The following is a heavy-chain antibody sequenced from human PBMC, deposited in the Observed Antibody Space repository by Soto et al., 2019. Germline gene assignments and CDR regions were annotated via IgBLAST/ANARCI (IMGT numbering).Heavy chain of an antibody. CDR1: GGSVSSGDYY. CDR2: IYYGGST. D-gene: IGHD3-16*01. V-gene: IGHV4-61*08. CDR3: ARIPVDTYMINWVAH. Sequence: QVQLQESGPGLVKPSETLSLTCTVSGGSVSSGDYYWSWIRQPPGKVLQWIGYIYYGGSTNHNSSLNSRVSISVDASMNPFSLTLNSVTAADTAVYYCARIPVDTYMINWVAHWGQGTLVTVSS. J-gene: IGHJ5*02.